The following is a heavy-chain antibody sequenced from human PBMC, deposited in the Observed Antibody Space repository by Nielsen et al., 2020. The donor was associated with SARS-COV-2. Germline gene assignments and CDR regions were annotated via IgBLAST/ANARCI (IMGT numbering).Heavy chain of an antibody. D-gene: IGHD5-18*01. J-gene: IGHJ4*02. CDR2: TRNKANSYIT. CDR3: ARDTAMGY. V-gene: IGHV3-72*01. CDR1: GFTFSDHY. Sequence: GESLKISCAASGFTFSDHYLDWVRQVPGKGLEWVGRTRNKANSYITEYAASVKGRFTISRDDSKNSLYLQMNSLKTEDTAVYYCARDTAMGYWGQGTLVTVSS.